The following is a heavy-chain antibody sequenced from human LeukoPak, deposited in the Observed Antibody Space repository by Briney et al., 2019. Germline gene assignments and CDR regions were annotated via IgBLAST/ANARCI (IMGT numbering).Heavy chain of an antibody. CDR2: ITSGSSYI. Sequence: GGSLRLSCAASGFTFSSYNMNWVRQAPGKGLEWVSSITSGSSYIYYADSVKGRFTISRDNAKNSLYLQMNSLRAEDTAVYYCARERDDYDDPGPLDYWGQGTLVTVSS. V-gene: IGHV3-21*01. J-gene: IGHJ4*02. CDR3: ARERDDYDDPGPLDY. D-gene: IGHD4-17*01. CDR1: GFTFSSYN.